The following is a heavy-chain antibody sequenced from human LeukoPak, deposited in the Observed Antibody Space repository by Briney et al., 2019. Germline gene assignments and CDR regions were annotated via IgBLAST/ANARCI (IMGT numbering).Heavy chain of an antibody. CDR2: IYSGGST. D-gene: IGHD6-13*01. J-gene: IGHJ6*04. CDR3: SAAHDRYYYYGMDV. V-gene: IGHV3-53*01. CDR1: GFTVSSNY. Sequence: GGSLRLSCAASGFTVSSNYMSWVRRAPGKGLEWVSVIYSGGSTYYADSAKGRFTISRDNSKNTLYLQMNSRRAEDTAVYYCSAAHDRYYYYGMDVWGKGTTVTVSS.